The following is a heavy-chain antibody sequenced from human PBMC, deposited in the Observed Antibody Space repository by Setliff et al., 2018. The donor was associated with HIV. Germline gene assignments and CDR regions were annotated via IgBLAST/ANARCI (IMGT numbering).Heavy chain of an antibody. Sequence: SETLSLTCIVSGASISSDTWSWIRQPPGKGLQWIGFIYNSEMINYNPSLKSRTTMSLDTSRNQVSLKLSSVSAADTAVYYCARDQGLELRGDYYYYGMDVWGQGTTVTV. V-gene: IGHV4-59*01. CDR2: IYNSEMI. CDR1: GASISSDT. D-gene: IGHD1-7*01. CDR3: ARDQGLELRGDYYYYGMDV. J-gene: IGHJ6*02.